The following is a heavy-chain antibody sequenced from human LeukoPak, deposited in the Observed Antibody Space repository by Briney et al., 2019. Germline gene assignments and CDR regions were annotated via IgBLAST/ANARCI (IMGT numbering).Heavy chain of an antibody. D-gene: IGHD3-10*01. CDR3: ANSPMVRGDEYWFDP. CDR2: IYYSGST. V-gene: IGHV4-59*01. J-gene: IGHJ5*02. CDR1: GGSISNDY. Sequence: SGALSLTCTVSGGSISNDYWSWIRQAPGQGLEWIGYIYYSGSTKYNPSLKSRVTISLDTSKIQFSLKLSSVTAADTAVYYCANSPMVRGDEYWFDPWGQGTLVTVSS.